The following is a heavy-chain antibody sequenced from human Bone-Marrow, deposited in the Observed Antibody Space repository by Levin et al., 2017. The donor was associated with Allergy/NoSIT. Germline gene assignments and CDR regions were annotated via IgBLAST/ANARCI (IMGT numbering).Heavy chain of an antibody. J-gene: IGHJ6*02. D-gene: IGHD1-7*01. CDR1: GLTFDNYA. CDR3: AKATALELVPTSYYYNYGLDV. CDR2: INWNSRTV. V-gene: IGHV3-9*01. Sequence: PGGSLRLSCSASGLTFDNYAFHWVRQAPGKGPEWISGINWNSRTVAYADSVKGRFTISRDNANNSLFLQMNSLQTEDTAFYHCAKATALELVPTSYYYNYGLDVWGQGTTVTVSS.